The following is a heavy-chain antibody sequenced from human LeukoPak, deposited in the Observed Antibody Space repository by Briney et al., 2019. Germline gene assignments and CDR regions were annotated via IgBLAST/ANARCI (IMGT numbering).Heavy chain of an antibody. CDR1: GFTFSSYA. CDR3: AKGVWRQLFDY. CDR2: ISGSGGST. V-gene: IGHV3-23*01. J-gene: IGHJ4*02. Sequence: PGGSVRHSCAASGFTFSSYAMSWVRQSPGKGLEWVSAISGSGGSTYYADSVKGRFTISRDNSKNTLYLQMDSLRAEDTAVYYCAKGVWRQLFDYWGQGTLVTVSS. D-gene: IGHD5/OR15-5a*01.